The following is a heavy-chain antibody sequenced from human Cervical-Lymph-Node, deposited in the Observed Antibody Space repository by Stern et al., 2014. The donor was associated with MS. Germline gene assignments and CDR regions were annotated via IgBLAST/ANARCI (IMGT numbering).Heavy chain of an antibody. J-gene: IGHJ3*02. D-gene: IGHD3-10*01. Sequence: QITLKESGPALVKPTQTLTLTCTFSGFSLRTSGMCVNWIRQPPGKALEWLALIDWDGDKNYSTSLRTRLTLSKETSKHQVGLQMTNMDPVDTATYYCARSRFGLDAFDIWGQGTVVTVSS. CDR3: ARSRFGLDAFDI. CDR2: IDWDGDK. CDR1: GFSLRTSGMC. V-gene: IGHV2-70*01.